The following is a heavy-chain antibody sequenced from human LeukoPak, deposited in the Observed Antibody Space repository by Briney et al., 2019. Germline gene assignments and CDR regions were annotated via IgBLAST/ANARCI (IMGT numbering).Heavy chain of an antibody. CDR1: GFTFDDYA. CDR2: ISWNSRSI. D-gene: IGHD3-22*01. Sequence: GGSLRLSCAASGFTFDDYAMHWVRQAPGKGLEWVSGISWNSRSIGYADSVKGRFTISRDNAKNSLYLQMNSLRAEDTALYYCAKDISYYDSSGYYNYWGQGTLVTVSS. V-gene: IGHV3-9*01. J-gene: IGHJ4*02. CDR3: AKDISYYDSSGYYNY.